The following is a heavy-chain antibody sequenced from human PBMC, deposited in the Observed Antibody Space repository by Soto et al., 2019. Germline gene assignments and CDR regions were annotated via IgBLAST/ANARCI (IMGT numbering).Heavy chain of an antibody. CDR1: GYTFTSYG. D-gene: IGHD3-22*01. V-gene: IGHV1-18*01. CDR3: ARLGYDSSGYYFDWFDP. CDR2: ISAYNGNT. Sequence: ASVKVSCKASGYTFTSYGISWVRQAPGQGLEWMGWISAYNGNTNYAQKLQGGVTMTTDTSTSTAYMELRSLRSDDTAVYYCARLGYDSSGYYFDWFDPWGQGTLVTVSS. J-gene: IGHJ5*02.